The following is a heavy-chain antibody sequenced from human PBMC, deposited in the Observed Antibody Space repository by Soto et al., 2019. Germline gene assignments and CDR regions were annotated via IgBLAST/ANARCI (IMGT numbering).Heavy chain of an antibody. Sequence: SETLSLTCTFSVVSITSDEYFWSWVRQSPERGLEWIGFIFHSGNTFNNPSLSGRASLSVDTSKNQFSLTLSSVTAADTAVYYCVREGTRISPQRYITAAGHFDRWGQGALVTVSS. CDR2: IFHSGNT. J-gene: IGHJ4*02. V-gene: IGHV4-30-4*01. D-gene: IGHD6-25*01. CDR3: VREGTRISPQRYITAAGHFDR. CDR1: VVSITSDEYF.